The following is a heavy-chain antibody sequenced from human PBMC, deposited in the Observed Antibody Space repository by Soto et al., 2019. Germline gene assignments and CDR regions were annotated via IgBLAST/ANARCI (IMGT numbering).Heavy chain of an antibody. D-gene: IGHD4-17*01. V-gene: IGHV4-59*06. CDR3: AGYGDYEGGDI. CDR2: IYNVGST. CDR1: GDSIGRHY. J-gene: IGHJ3*02. Sequence: SETLSLTCTVSGDSIGRHYWSWIRQHPGKGLEWLGHIYNVGSTYHNPSLESRLTISVDTSKNQFSLKLNSVTAADTAAYYCAGYGDYEGGDIWGQGTMVTVSS.